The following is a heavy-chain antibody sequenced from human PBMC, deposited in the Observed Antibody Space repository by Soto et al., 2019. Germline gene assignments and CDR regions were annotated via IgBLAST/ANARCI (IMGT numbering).Heavy chain of an antibody. Sequence: ASVKVSCKASGYTFTSYGISWVRQAPGQGLEWMGWISAYNGNTNYAQKLQGRVTMTTDTSTSTAYMELRSLRSDDTAVYYCARGIIVVVPAAIRGPSGMAVGAQGITVTVS. CDR3: ARGIIVVVPAAIRGPSGMAV. CDR2: ISAYNGNT. J-gene: IGHJ6*02. V-gene: IGHV1-18*01. CDR1: GYTFTSYG. D-gene: IGHD2-2*02.